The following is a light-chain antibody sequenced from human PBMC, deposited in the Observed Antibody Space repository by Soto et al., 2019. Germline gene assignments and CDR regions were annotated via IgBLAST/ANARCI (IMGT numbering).Light chain of an antibody. CDR3: QVWDTSGDHPDWV. CDR2: DDS. J-gene: IGLJ3*02. CDR1: DIGRRS. V-gene: IGLV3-21*02. Sequence: SYELTQPPSVSVAPGQTARISCGGHDIGRRSVHWYPQRPGQAPVLVVYDDSGRPSGIPERFSGSNSGNTATLTINRVEAGDEADYYCQVWDTSGDHPDWVFGGGTQLTVL.